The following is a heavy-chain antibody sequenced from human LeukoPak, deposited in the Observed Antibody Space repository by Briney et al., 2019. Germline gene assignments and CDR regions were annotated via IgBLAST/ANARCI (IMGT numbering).Heavy chain of an antibody. CDR2: IIPIFGTA. D-gene: IGHD6-13*01. J-gene: IGHJ4*02. V-gene: IGHV1-69*13. Sequence: GASVKVSCKASGYTFTNNAMNWVRQAPGQGLEWMGGIIPIFGTANYAQKFQGRVTTTADESTSTAYMELSSLRSEDTAVYYCARDRGDSSSWYAFDYWGQGTLVTVSS. CDR1: GYTFTNNA. CDR3: ARDRGDSSSWYAFDY.